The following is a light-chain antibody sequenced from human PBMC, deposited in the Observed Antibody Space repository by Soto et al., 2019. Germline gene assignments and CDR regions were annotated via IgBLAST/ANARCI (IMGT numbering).Light chain of an antibody. Sequence: SVLTQPPSASGTPGQRVTISCSGSSSNIGSNTVNWYQQLPGTAPKLLIYNNNQRPSGVPDRFSGSKSGTSASLAISGLQSEHEADYYCAAWDDSLNGVVFGGGTKLTVL. J-gene: IGLJ2*01. CDR3: AAWDDSLNGVV. CDR2: NNN. V-gene: IGLV1-44*01. CDR1: SSNIGSNT.